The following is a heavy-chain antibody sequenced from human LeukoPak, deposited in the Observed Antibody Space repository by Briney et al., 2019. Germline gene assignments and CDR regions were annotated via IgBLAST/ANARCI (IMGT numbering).Heavy chain of an antibody. CDR1: GFTFSRYW. CDR2: ISSSGGYT. CDR3: AVWGSYRIDY. V-gene: IGHV3-23*01. D-gene: IGHD3-16*01. J-gene: IGHJ4*02. Sequence: PGGSLRLSCEASGFTFSRYWMHWVRQAPGKGLEWVSGISSSGGYTYYADSVKGRFTISRDNSKNTLYLEVNSLRAEDTAIYYCAVWGSYRIDYWGQGTLVTVSS.